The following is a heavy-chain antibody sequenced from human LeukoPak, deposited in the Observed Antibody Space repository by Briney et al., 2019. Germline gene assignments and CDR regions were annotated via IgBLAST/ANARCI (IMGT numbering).Heavy chain of an antibody. Sequence: GAPVKVSCKASGGTFSSYAISWVRQAPGQGLEWMGGIIPIFGTANYAQKFQGRVTITTDESTSTAYMELSSLRSEDTAVYYCARGPEPPQKLRYFDWLFPWGPGDAFDIWGQGTMVTVSS. CDR3: ARGPEPPQKLRYFDWLFPWGPGDAFDI. CDR2: IIPIFGTA. J-gene: IGHJ3*02. CDR1: GGTFSSYA. V-gene: IGHV1-69*05. D-gene: IGHD3-9*01.